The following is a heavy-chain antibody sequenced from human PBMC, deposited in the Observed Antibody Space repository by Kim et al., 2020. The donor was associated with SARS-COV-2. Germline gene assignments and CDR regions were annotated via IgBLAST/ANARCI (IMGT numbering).Heavy chain of an antibody. V-gene: IGHV3-23*01. J-gene: IGHJ4*02. D-gene: IGHD6-19*01. CDR3: AKQLYSSGWFDY. Sequence: SYADSVKGRFTISRDNSKNTLYLQMNSLRAEDTAVYYCAKQLYSSGWFDYWGQGTLVTVSS.